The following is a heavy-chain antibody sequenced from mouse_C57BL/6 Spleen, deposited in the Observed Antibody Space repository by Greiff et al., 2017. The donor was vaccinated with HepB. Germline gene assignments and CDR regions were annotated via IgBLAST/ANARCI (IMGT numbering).Heavy chain of an antibody. J-gene: IGHJ2*01. Sequence: EVMLVESGGGLVKPGGSLKLSCAASGFTFSSYAMSWVRQTPEKRLEWVATISDGGSYTYYPDNVKGRFTISRDNAKNNLYLQMSHLKSEDTAMYYCASLNWDNYWGQGTTLTVSS. CDR1: GFTFSSYA. D-gene: IGHD4-1*01. CDR3: ASLNWDNY. CDR2: ISDGGSYT. V-gene: IGHV5-4*03.